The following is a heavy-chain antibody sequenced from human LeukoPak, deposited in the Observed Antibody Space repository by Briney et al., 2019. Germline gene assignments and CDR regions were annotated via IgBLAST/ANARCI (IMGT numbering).Heavy chain of an antibody. CDR3: ARGRYSYGYYLDY. V-gene: IGHV3-30*15. CDR2: ISYDGSNK. D-gene: IGHD5-18*01. Sequence: GGSLRLSCAASGFTFNNYAMLWVRQAPGKGLEWVACISYDGSNKYYADSVKGRFTISRDDSKNTLYLQMSSLRAEDTAVYYCARGRYSYGYYLDYWGQGTLVTVSS. J-gene: IGHJ4*02. CDR1: GFTFNNYA.